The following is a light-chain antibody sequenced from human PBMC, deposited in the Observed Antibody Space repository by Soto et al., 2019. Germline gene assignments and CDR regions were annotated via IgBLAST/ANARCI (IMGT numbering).Light chain of an antibody. J-gene: IGKJ1*01. CDR2: DTS. CDR1: QTVSSK. Sequence: EIVLTQSPATLSSSPGERGTLSCRASQTVSSKLAWYQHKPGQAPRLLIYDTSNRATGIPARFSGSGSGTDFTLTISSLEPEDFAVYYCHQRKSWPRTFGQGTKVDIK. CDR3: HQRKSWPRT. V-gene: IGKV3-11*01.